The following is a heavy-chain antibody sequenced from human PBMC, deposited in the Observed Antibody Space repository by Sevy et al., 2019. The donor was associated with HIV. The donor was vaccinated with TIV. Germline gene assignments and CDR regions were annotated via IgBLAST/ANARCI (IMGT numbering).Heavy chain of an antibody. V-gene: IGHV3-72*01. J-gene: IGHJ4*02. CDR2: IRNKADAYTT. Sequence: GGSLRLSCTASGFTFSDHYMEWVRQAPGKGLEWVGRIRNKADAYTTEYAASVKGRFTISRDDSKNSLYLLMNSLKTEDTAVYYCATHAGIAAAGRVYDYWGQGTLVTVSS. CDR1: GFTFSDHY. D-gene: IGHD6-13*01. CDR3: ATHAGIAAAGRVYDY.